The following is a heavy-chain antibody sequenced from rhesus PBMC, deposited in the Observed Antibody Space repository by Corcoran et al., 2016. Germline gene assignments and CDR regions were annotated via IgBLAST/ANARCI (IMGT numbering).Heavy chain of an antibody. CDR3: AKLGYNSGWYYFDY. CDR1: GFPFSCSL. CDR2: MNGGGYET. Sequence: EVQLVESVGGLAKPGGSLRLSFASSGFPFSCSLLNWVRQTPGKGREWISAMNGGGYETYYADSVKGRFTISRDNLQNTLSLQMNSLRPEDTAVYYCAKLGYNSGWYYFDYWGQGVLVTVSS. D-gene: IGHD6-31*01. J-gene: IGHJ4*01. V-gene: IGHV3S42*01.